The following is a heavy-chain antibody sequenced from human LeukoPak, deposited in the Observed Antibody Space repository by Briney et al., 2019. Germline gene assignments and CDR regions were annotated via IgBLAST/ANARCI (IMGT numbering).Heavy chain of an antibody. J-gene: IGHJ4*02. CDR2: IKQDGSDR. Sequence: GGSLRLSCAASGFTFSGYWMIWVRQAPGKGLEWVASIKQDGSDRYYVDSVKGRFTISRDNAESSLYLQMNSLRAEDTAVYYCARADIRFPVGFLWGQGTLVTVSS. V-gene: IGHV3-7*01. CDR3: ARADIRFPVGFL. D-gene: IGHD3-3*01. CDR1: GFTFSGYW.